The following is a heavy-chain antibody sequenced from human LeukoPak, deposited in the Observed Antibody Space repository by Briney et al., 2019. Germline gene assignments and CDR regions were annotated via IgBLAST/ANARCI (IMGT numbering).Heavy chain of an antibody. CDR3: ARVDSIAVAGIFDY. CDR2: ISYDGSNK. J-gene: IGHJ4*02. Sequence: GGSLRLSCAASGFTFSGYAMHWVRQAPGKGLEWVAVISYDGSNKYYADSVKGRFTISRDNSKNTLYLQMNSLRAEDTAVYYCARVDSIAVAGIFDYWGQGTLVTVSS. CDR1: GFTFSGYA. D-gene: IGHD6-19*01. V-gene: IGHV3-30*04.